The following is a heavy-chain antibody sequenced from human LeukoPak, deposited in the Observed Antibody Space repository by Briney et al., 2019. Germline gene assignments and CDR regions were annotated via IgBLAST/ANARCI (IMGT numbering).Heavy chain of an antibody. CDR3: ARERDTRKDYDILTGYDP. CDR1: GYTFTGYY. J-gene: IGHJ5*02. CDR2: INPNSGGT. V-gene: IGHV1-2*06. Sequence: ASVRVSCKASGYTFTGYYMHWVRQAPGQGLEWMGRINPNSGGTNYAQKFQGRVTMTRDTSISTAYMELSRLRSDDTAVYYCARERDTRKDYDILTGYDPWGQGTLVTVSS. D-gene: IGHD3-9*01.